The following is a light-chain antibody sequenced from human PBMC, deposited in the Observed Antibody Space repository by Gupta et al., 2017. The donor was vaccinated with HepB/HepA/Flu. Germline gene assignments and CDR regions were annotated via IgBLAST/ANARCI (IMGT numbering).Light chain of an antibody. V-gene: IGLV1-47*01. J-gene: IGLJ3*02. Sequence: SVLPQPPSVSATPGQRVTISCSGSSSTIGSNYVFWYQRLPGTAPKLLIYRNNQRPSGGPDLFSGSKSGTSATLAISGLRSEEEGDYYCEAWDYSRTVHWVFGGGTKLTVL. CDR3: EAWDYSRTVHWV. CDR2: RNN. CDR1: SSTIGSNY.